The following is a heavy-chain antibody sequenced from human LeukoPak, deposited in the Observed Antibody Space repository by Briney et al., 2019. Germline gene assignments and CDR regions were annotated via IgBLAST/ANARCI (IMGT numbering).Heavy chain of an antibody. CDR2: INHSGST. V-gene: IGHV4-39*02. Sequence: SETLSLTCTVSGGSISSSSYYWGWIRQPPGKGLEWIGEINHSGSTNYNPSLESRVTISVDTSKNHFSLKLSSVTAADTAVYYCASGQYYDLWSGYYVDWGQGTLVTVSA. CDR1: GGSISSSSYY. CDR3: ASGQYYDLWSGYYVD. D-gene: IGHD3-3*01. J-gene: IGHJ4*02.